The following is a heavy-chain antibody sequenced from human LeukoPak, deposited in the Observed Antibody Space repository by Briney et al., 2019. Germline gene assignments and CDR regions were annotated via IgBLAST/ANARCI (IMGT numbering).Heavy chain of an antibody. CDR2: IYTSGRT. Sequence: PSETLSLTCTVSGGSISSYYWSWIRQPAGKGLERIGRIYTSGRTNYNPSLKSRVTMSVDTSKNQFSLKLSSVTAADTAVYYCARAYSSSRFNWFDPWGQGTLVTVSS. J-gene: IGHJ5*02. D-gene: IGHD6-13*01. V-gene: IGHV4-4*07. CDR3: ARAYSSSRFNWFDP. CDR1: GGSISSYY.